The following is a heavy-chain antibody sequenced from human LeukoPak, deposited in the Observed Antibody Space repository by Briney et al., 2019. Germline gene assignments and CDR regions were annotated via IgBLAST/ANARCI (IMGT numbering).Heavy chain of an antibody. Sequence: PSETLSLTCTVSGGSISSYYWSWIRQPPGKGLEWIGEINHSGSTNYNPSLKSRVTISVDTSKNQFSLKLSSVTAADTAVYYCARGQGEVLRFLEWLFHYFDYWGQGTLVTVSS. CDR1: GGSISSYY. D-gene: IGHD3-3*01. CDR2: INHSGST. V-gene: IGHV4-34*01. J-gene: IGHJ4*02. CDR3: ARGQGEVLRFLEWLFHYFDY.